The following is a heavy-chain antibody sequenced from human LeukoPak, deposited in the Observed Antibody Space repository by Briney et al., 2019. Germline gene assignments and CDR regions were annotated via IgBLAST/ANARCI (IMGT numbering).Heavy chain of an antibody. CDR2: IYSGGST. CDR1: GFTVSSNY. Sequence: GGSLRLSCAASGFTVSSNYMSWVRQAPGKGLEWVSVIYSGGSTYCADSVKGRFTISRHNSKNTLYLQMNSLRAEDTAVYYCARTGYGKTYDYWGQGTLVTVSS. J-gene: IGHJ4*02. CDR3: ARTGYGKTYDY. V-gene: IGHV3-53*04. D-gene: IGHD5-12*01.